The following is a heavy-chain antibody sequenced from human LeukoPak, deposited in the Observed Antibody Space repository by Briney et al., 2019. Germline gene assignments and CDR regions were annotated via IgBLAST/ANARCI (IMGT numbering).Heavy chain of an antibody. CDR2: IYYSGST. CDR3: ARHYAGDGVLDY. D-gene: IGHD3-16*01. CDR1: GGSISTYY. J-gene: IGHJ4*02. V-gene: IGHV4-59*08. Sequence: SETLSLTCTVSGGSISTYYGSWIRQPPGKGLEWIGYIYYSGSTNYNPSLKSRVTISVDTSKNQFSLKLSSVTAADTAVYYCARHYAGDGVLDYWGQGTLVTVSS.